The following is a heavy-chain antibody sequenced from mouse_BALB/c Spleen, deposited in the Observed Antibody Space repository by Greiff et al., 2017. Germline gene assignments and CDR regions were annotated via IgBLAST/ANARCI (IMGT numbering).Heavy chain of an antibody. CDR3: ARRDGYYYAMDY. V-gene: IGHV5-6-2*01. D-gene: IGHD2-3*01. CDR2: INSNGGST. J-gene: IGHJ4*01. CDR1: GFTFSSYY. Sequence: EVQGVESGGGLVKLGGSLKLSCAASGFTFSSYYMSWVRQTPEKRLELVAAINSNGGSTYYPDTVKGRFTISRDNAKNTLYLQMSSLKSEDTALYYCARRDGYYYAMDYWGQGTSVTVSS.